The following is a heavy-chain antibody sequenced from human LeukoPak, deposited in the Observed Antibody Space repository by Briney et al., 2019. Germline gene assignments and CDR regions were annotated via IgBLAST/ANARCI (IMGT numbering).Heavy chain of an antibody. CDR2: ISGSGGST. CDR3: AKSGGIAATGTSAYMDV. J-gene: IGHJ6*03. V-gene: IGHV3-23*01. CDR1: EFTFRSYA. D-gene: IGHD6-13*01. Sequence: GGSLRLSCAASEFTFRSYAMSWVRQAPGKGLEWVSVISGSGGSTYYADSVQGRFTISRDNSKNTLCLQMNSLRVEDTAVYYCAKSGGIAATGTSAYMDVWGKGTTVIVSS.